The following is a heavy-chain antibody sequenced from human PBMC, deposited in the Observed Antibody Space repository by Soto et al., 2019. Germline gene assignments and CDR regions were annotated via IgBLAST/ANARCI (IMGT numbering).Heavy chain of an antibody. D-gene: IGHD1-26*01. CDR3: AHRYGGNYYRWYFDP. V-gene: IGHV2-5*01. CDR1: EFSLSTSAAG. J-gene: IGHJ4*02. Sequence: SGPTLVNPIQTLRVTWTFSEFSLSTSAAGVGGIRQSPGKAPEWLELISCKDEKRYNQGLKSRLTINKDTSKNQVVLTMTDLDPVDTATYFCAHRYGGNYYRWYFDPWGQGTLVTAPQ. CDR2: ISCKDEK.